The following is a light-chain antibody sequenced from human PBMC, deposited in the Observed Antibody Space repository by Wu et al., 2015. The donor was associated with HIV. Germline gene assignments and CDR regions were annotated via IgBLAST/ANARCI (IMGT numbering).Light chain of an antibody. V-gene: IGKV3-20*01. Sequence: DIALTQSPGTLSLSPGERATLSCRASQSVSSNYLAWYQQKPGQAPRLLIYGASGRATGIPDRFSGSGSGTDFTLIISRLEPEDFAVYYCQQYGTSPLTFGGGTTLEIK. CDR2: GAS. CDR1: QSVSSNY. J-gene: IGKJ4*01. CDR3: QQYGTSPLT.